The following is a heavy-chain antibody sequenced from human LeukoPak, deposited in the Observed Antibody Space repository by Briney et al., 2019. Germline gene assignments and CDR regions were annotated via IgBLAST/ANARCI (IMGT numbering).Heavy chain of an antibody. J-gene: IGHJ4*02. V-gene: IGHV3-30-3*01. CDR1: GFTFSSYA. CDR2: ISYDGSNK. Sequence: GGSLRLSCAASGFTFSSYAMHWVRQAPGKGLEWVAVISYDGSNKYYADSVKGRFTISRDNSKNTLYLQMNSLRAEDTAVYYCARVCYDFWSGYSPYGYWGQGTLVTVSS. CDR3: ARVCYDFWSGYSPYGY. D-gene: IGHD3-3*01.